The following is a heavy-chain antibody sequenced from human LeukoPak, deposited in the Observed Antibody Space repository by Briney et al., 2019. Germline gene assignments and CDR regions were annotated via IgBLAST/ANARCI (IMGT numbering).Heavy chain of an antibody. V-gene: IGHV1-69*13. D-gene: IGHD6-13*01. CDR3: ARDRYGYSSSWYYGMDV. CDR2: IIPIFGTA. CDR1: GGTFSSYA. Sequence: SVKVSCKASGGTFSSYAVSWVRQAPGQGLEWMGGIIPIFGTANYAQKFQGRVTITADESTSTAYMELSSLRSEDTAVYYCARDRYGYSSSWYYGMDVWGQGTTVTVSS. J-gene: IGHJ6*02.